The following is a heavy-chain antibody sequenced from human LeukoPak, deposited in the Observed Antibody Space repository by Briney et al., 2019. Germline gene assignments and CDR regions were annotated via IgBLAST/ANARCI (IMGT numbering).Heavy chain of an antibody. Sequence: SETLSLTCAVSGGSISSSNWWSWVRPPPGKGLEWIGEIYHGGSTNYNPSLKSRVTISVDKSKNQFSLKLSSVTAADTAVYYCARVVKFPSIAARDYYYMDVWGKGTTVTVSS. J-gene: IGHJ6*03. D-gene: IGHD6-6*01. CDR3: ARVVKFPSIAARDYYYMDV. V-gene: IGHV4-4*02. CDR1: GGSISSSNW. CDR2: IYHGGST.